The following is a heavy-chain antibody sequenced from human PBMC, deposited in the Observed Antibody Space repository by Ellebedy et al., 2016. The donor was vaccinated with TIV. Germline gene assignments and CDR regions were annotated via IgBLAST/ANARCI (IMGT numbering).Heavy chain of an antibody. CDR1: GFTFSSYG. D-gene: IGHD3-22*01. CDR2: IWYDGSSN. J-gene: IGHJ6*02. Sequence: PGGSLRLSCAASGFTFSSYGMHWVRQAPGKGLEWVAVIWYDGSSNYYADSVKGRFTISRDNSKNTLYLQMNSLRAEDTAVYYCARLATYYYDSSGYYYDYYYGMDVWGQGTTVTVSS. V-gene: IGHV3-33*01. CDR3: ARLATYYYDSSGYYYDYYYGMDV.